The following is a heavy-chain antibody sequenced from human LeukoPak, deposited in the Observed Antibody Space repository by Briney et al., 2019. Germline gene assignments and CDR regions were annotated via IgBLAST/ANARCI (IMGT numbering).Heavy chain of an antibody. CDR2: IKQDGSEK. CDR1: GFTFSSYW. J-gene: IGHJ6*02. V-gene: IGHV3-7*01. Sequence: GGSLRLSCAASGFTFSSYWMSWVRQAPGKGLEWVANIKQDGSEKYYVDSVKGRFTISRDNAKNSLYLQMNSLKAEDTAVYYCARDHLGTPYYYYYGMDVWGQGTTVTVSS. CDR3: ARDHLGTPYYYYYGMDV.